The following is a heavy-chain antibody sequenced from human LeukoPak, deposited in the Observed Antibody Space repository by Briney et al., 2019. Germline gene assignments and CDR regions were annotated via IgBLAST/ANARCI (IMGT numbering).Heavy chain of an antibody. D-gene: IGHD5-18*01. Sequence: ASVKVSCKASGYTFTTYDINWVRQATGQGLEWMGWMNPNSGNTGYAQKFQGRVTITRNTSITTAYMELSSLRSEDTAVYYCARAGGCSYGYHYYYYMDVWGKGTTVTVSS. CDR2: MNPNSGNT. V-gene: IGHV1-8*03. CDR1: GYTFTTYD. CDR3: ARAGGCSYGYHYYYYMDV. J-gene: IGHJ6*03.